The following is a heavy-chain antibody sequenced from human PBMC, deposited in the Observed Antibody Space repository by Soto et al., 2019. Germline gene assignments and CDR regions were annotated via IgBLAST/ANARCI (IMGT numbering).Heavy chain of an antibody. CDR3: ARQYQPLPHYGMDV. CDR1: GFTFSNYD. V-gene: IGHV3-23*01. J-gene: IGHJ6*02. Sequence: GGSLRLSCAASGFTFSNYDMSWVRQAPGKGLDWVSTISGNGGRTYYADSVKGRFTISRDNSKNTVYLQMNSLRVEDTAVYYCARQYQPLPHYGMDVWGQGTTVTVSS. D-gene: IGHD2-2*01. CDR2: ISGNGGRT.